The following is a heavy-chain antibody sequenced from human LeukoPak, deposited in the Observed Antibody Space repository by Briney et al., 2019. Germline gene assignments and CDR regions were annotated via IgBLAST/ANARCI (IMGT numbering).Heavy chain of an antibody. CDR3: ASLGWGSCYYHDAFDI. V-gene: IGHV5-51*01. Sequence: GESLQISCKRSGYSFTSYWIGWARQMPGKGLEWMGIIYPGDSDTRYSPSFQGQVTISADKSISTAYLQWSSLKASDTAMYYCASLGWGSCYYHDAFDIWGQGTMVTVSS. J-gene: IGHJ3*02. CDR1: GYSFTSYW. CDR2: IYPGDSDT. D-gene: IGHD3-22*01.